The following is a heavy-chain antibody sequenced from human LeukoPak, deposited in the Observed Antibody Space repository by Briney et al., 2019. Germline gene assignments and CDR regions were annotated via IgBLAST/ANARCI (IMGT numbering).Heavy chain of an antibody. D-gene: IGHD7-27*01. CDR1: GVTFSNYV. J-gene: IGHJ4*02. CDR2: ISYDGRNK. Sequence: PGRSLRLSCAVSGVTFSNYVIHWVRQAPGKGLEWVAGISYDGRNKYYADSVKGRFTISRDNSKNTLYLQMNSLRAEDTAVYYCASCTITGGPDYWGQGTLVTVSS. CDR3: ASCTITGGPDY. V-gene: IGHV3-30*04.